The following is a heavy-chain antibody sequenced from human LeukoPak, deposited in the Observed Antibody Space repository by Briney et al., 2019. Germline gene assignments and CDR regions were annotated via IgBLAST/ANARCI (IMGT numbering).Heavy chain of an antibody. J-gene: IGHJ6*03. V-gene: IGHV4-4*07. D-gene: IGHD6-25*01. CDR3: ARVAPSGYYYMDV. CDR1: GGSISSYY. Sequence: SDTLSLTCTVSGGSISSYYWSWIRQPAGKGLEWTGRIDNSGSTNYNPSLKGRVTISVDKSKNQFSLKVSSVTAADTAVYYCARVAPSGYYYMDVWGKGTTVTVSS. CDR2: IDNSGST.